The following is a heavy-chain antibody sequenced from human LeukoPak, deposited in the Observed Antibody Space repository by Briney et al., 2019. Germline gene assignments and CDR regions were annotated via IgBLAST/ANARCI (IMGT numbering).Heavy chain of an antibody. J-gene: IGHJ4*02. CDR1: GFTFSNAW. D-gene: IGHD3-16*02. CDR2: IKSKTDGGTT. V-gene: IGHV3-15*01. Sequence: GGSLRLPCAASGFTFSNAWMSWVRQAPGKGLEWVGRIKSKTDGGTTDYAAPVKGRFTISRDDSKNTLYLQMNSLKTEDTAVYYCTTVDDYVWGSYRPDYWGQGTLVTVSS. CDR3: TTVDDYVWGSYRPDY.